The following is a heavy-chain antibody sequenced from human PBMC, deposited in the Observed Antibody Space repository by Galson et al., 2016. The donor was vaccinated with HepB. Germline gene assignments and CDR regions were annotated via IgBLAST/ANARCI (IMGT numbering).Heavy chain of an antibody. V-gene: IGHV1-8*01. J-gene: IGHJ4*02. Sequence: SVKVSCKASGYTFTSYDINWVEQATGQGPEWMGWMNPKSGNTGRAQKFQGRVTMSRNISISTAYMELSSLRSDDTAMYYCARTRYCSSTTCPTPHLPFDYWGQGTLVTVSS. D-gene: IGHD2-2*01. CDR2: MNPKSGNT. CDR3: ARTRYCSSTTCPTPHLPFDY. CDR1: GYTFTSYD.